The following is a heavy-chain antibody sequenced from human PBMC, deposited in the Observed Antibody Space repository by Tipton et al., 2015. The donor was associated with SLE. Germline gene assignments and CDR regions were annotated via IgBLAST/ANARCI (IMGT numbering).Heavy chain of an antibody. CDR3: ARHPTYFDY. CDR2: INHSGST. Sequence: TLSLTCTVSDGSIRSTNYYWGWIRQPPGKGLEWIAEINHSGSTNYNPSLKSRVTISLDTSKNQFSLRLSSVTAADTAVYYCARHPTYFDYWGQGTLVTVSS. J-gene: IGHJ4*02. V-gene: IGHV4-39*01. CDR1: DGSIRSTNYY.